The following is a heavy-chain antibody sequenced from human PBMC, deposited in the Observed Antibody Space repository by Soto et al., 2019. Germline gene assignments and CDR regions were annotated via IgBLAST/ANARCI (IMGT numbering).Heavy chain of an antibody. CDR3: ARDLGEDWNDPEYYFDY. J-gene: IGHJ4*02. Sequence: ASVKVSCKASGYTFTSYAMHWVRQAPGQRLEWMGWINAGNGNTKYSQKFQGRVTITRDTSASTAYMELSSLRSEDTAVYYCARDLGEDWNDPEYYFDYWGQGTLVTVSS. D-gene: IGHD1-1*01. CDR1: GYTFTSYA. V-gene: IGHV1-3*01. CDR2: INAGNGNT.